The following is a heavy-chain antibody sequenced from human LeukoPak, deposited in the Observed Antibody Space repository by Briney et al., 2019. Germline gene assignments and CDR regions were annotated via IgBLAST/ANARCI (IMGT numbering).Heavy chain of an antibody. J-gene: IGHJ1*01. CDR3: ARVGLYGDSRGAIQH. CDR1: GGSISSSSYY. V-gene: IGHV4-39*07. Sequence: SETLSLTCTVSGGSISSSSYYWGWIRQPPGKGLEWIGSIYYSGSTYYNPSLKSRVTISVDTSKNQFSLKLSSVTAADTAVYYCARVGLYGDSRGAIQHWGQGTLVTVSS. CDR2: IYYSGST. D-gene: IGHD4-17*01.